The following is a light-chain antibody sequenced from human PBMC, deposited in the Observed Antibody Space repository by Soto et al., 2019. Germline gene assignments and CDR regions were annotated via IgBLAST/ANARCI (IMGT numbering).Light chain of an antibody. CDR2: HAS. V-gene: IGKV1-5*01. Sequence: VHRSQAPSTLPASVVDRVRITCRASQSISNWLAWYQQKPGTAPKVLIYHASNLQSGVPSRFSGSGSGTEFTLTISSLQPDDFATYYCQQYNSYSFGQGTKVDIK. J-gene: IGKJ1*01. CDR3: QQYNSYS. CDR1: QSISNW.